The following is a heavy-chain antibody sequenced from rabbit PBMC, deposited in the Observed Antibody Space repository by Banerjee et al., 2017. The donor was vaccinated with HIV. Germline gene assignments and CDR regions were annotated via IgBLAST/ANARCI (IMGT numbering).Heavy chain of an antibody. CDR2: IYNGDGST. Sequence: QSLEESGGDLVKPGASLTLTCTASGFTLSSYWMHWIRQAPGKGLEWIACIYNGDGSTDYASWAKGRFTISCTSSTTVTLQMTSLTAADTATYFCARDLDADSSYYFDLWGQGTLVTVS. J-gene: IGHJ4*01. CDR1: GFTLSSYW. CDR3: ARDLDADSSYYFDL. D-gene: IGHD8-1*01. V-gene: IGHV1S40*01.